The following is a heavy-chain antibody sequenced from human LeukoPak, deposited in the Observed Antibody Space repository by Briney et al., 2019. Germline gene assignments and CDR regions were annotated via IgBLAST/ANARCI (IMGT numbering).Heavy chain of an antibody. CDR3: AREIPRGSSFDY. D-gene: IGHD6-13*01. Sequence: GGSLRLSCAGSGFTFSSYAMSWVRQAPGKGLEWVSVISGTGGSTFYADSVKGRFTISRDNSKNTLYMQVNSLRAEDTAVYYCAREIPRGSSFDYWGQGTLVTVSS. CDR2: ISGTGGST. CDR1: GFTFSSYA. J-gene: IGHJ4*02. V-gene: IGHV3-23*01.